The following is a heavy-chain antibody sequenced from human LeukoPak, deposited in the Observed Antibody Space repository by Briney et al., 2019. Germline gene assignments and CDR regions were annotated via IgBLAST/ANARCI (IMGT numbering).Heavy chain of an antibody. Sequence: SETLSLTCTVSGGSISSYYWSWIRQPPGKGLEWIGYIYYSGSTNYNPSLKSRVTISVDTSKNQFSLNLSSVTAADTAVYYCARKRPADYDILTGYLRGAFDIWGQGTMVTVSS. CDR1: GGSISSYY. CDR3: ARKRPADYDILTGYLRGAFDI. J-gene: IGHJ3*02. D-gene: IGHD3-9*01. V-gene: IGHV4-59*01. CDR2: IYYSGST.